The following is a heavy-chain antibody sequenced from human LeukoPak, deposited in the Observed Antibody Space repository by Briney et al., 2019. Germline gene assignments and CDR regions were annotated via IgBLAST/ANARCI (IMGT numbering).Heavy chain of an antibody. CDR3: AKGTGGYYGPFDS. J-gene: IGHJ4*02. D-gene: IGHD3-3*01. V-gene: IGHV3-9*01. CDR1: GFTFEGFA. Sequence: PGRSLRLSCAASGFTFEGFALFWVRQAPGKGLEYVSGINWNSASVDCADSVKGRFTTSRDNAKNSLYLQMSSLRTEDTALYYCAKGTGGYYGPFDSWGRGTLVTVSS. CDR2: INWNSASV.